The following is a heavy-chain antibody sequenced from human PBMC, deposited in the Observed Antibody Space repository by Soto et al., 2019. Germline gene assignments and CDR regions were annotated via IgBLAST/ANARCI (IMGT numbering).Heavy chain of an antibody. V-gene: IGHV5-51*01. D-gene: IGHD3-22*01. CDR3: ARSGPDYYDSSGYFSFRFDP. Sequence: PGESLKISCKGSGYSFTSYWIGWVRQMPGKGLEWMGIIYPGDSDTRYSPSFQGQVTISADKSISTAYLQWSSLKASDTAMYYWARSGPDYYDSSGYFSFRFDPWGQGTLVTVSS. CDR2: IYPGDSDT. CDR1: GYSFTSYW. J-gene: IGHJ5*02.